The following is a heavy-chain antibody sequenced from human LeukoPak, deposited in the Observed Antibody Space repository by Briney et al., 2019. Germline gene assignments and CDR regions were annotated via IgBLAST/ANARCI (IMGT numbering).Heavy chain of an antibody. CDR3: AELGITMIGGV. CDR2: ICTSSGYI. CDR1: GFTFRIYS. D-gene: IGHD3-10*02. V-gene: IGHV3-21*01. J-gene: IGHJ6*04. Sequence: GGSLRLSCVASGFTFRIYSMSGVREAPGKGLEWGSSICTSSGYIYSAHPLKGRFTIPRDHAKNSLYLQMNSLTAEDTAVYYCAELGITMIGGVWGKGTPVTISS.